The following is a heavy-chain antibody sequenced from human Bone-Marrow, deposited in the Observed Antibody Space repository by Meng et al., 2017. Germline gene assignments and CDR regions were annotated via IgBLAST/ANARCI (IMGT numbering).Heavy chain of an antibody. CDR3: ARDQLGTSLGLGRWRYYYYGMDV. D-gene: IGHD1-1*01. V-gene: IGHV3-74*01. J-gene: IGHJ6*02. CDR1: GFTFSSYW. Sequence: GESLKISCAASGFTFSSYWMHWVRQAPGKGLVWVSRINSDGSSTSYADSVKGRFTISRDNAKNSLYLQMNSLRAEDTAVYYCARDQLGTSLGLGRWRYYYYGMDVWGQGTTVTVSS. CDR2: INSDGSST.